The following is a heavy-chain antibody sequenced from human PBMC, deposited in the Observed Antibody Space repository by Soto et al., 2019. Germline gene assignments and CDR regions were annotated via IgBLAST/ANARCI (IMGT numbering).Heavy chain of an antibody. CDR2: ISGSGGST. D-gene: IGHD4-17*01. V-gene: IGHV3-23*01. CDR3: AKAYGDPLAGYFDL. J-gene: IGHJ2*01. Sequence: PGGSLRLSCAASGFTFTSYAMSWVRQAPGKELEWVSAISGSGGSTYYADYVKGRFTISRDNSKNTLYLQMNSLRAEDTSVYYCAKAYGDPLAGYFDLWGRGTLVTVSS. CDR1: GFTFTSYA.